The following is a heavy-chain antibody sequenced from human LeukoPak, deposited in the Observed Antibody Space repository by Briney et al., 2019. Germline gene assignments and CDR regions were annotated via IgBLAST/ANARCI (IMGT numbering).Heavy chain of an antibody. J-gene: IGHJ4*02. V-gene: IGHV3-74*01. CDR1: GLTFSGYW. CDR2: INSDGSST. Sequence: GGSLRLSCAASGLTFSGYWMHWVRQAPGKGLVWVSRINSDGSSTSYADSVKGRFTISRDNAKNTLYLQMNSLRAEDTAVYYCARDRSSEWELLWWGQGTLVTVSS. CDR3: ARDRSSEWELLW. D-gene: IGHD1-26*01.